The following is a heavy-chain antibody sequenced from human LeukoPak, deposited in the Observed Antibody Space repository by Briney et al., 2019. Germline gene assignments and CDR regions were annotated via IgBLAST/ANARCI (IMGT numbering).Heavy chain of an antibody. CDR3: AREQPPPYYDFWSGYYTYYYGMDV. Sequence: ASVKVSCKASGCTFTSYDINWVRQAPGQGLEWMGWISAYNGNTNYAQKLQGRVTMTTDTSTSTAYMELRSLRSDDTAVYYCAREQPPPYYDFWSGYYTYYYGMDVWGQGTTVTVSS. CDR2: ISAYNGNT. V-gene: IGHV1-18*01. J-gene: IGHJ6*02. CDR1: GCTFTSYD. D-gene: IGHD3-3*01.